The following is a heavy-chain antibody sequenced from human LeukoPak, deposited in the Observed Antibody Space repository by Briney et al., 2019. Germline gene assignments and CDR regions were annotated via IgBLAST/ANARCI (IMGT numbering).Heavy chain of an antibody. J-gene: IGHJ3*01. CDR3: AKKGTSATPDDAFDF. CDR1: GFTFSDYY. V-gene: IGHV3-11*01. Sequence: GGSLRLSCAASGFTFSDYYMTWFRQAPGKGLEWVSYITSGGSTIFYTDSVKGRFTISRDNSKNTLYLQMNSLRAEDTAVYYCAKKGTSATPDDAFDFWGQGTMVTVSS. CDR2: ITSGGSTI. D-gene: IGHD2-15*01.